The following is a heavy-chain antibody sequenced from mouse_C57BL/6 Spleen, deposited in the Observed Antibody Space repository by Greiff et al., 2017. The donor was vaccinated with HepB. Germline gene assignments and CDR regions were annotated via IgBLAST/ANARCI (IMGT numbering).Heavy chain of an antibody. J-gene: IGHJ2*01. CDR2: IDPSDSYT. V-gene: IGHV1-50*01. CDR1: GSTFTSYW. Sequence: QVQLHQPGAELVKPGASVKLSCKASGSTFTSYWMKWVKQRHGQGLEWIGEIDPSDSYTNYNQKFKGKATLTVDTSSSTAYMQLSSLTSEDSAVYYCARSNYFDYWGQGTTLTVSS. CDR3: ARSNYFDY.